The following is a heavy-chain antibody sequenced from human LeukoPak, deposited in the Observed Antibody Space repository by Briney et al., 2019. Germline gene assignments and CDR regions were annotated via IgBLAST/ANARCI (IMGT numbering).Heavy chain of an antibody. CDR1: GFTSSNYG. Sequence: PGGSLRLSCAASGFTSSNYGMTWVRQAPGKGLEWVSTISGSGGNTYYADSVKGRFTISRDNSKNTLYLQMNSLRAEDTAVYYCAKDLGIVSGGTCSDYWGQGTLVTVSS. D-gene: IGHD2-15*01. CDR2: ISGSGGNT. V-gene: IGHV3-23*01. J-gene: IGHJ4*02. CDR3: AKDLGIVSGGTCSDY.